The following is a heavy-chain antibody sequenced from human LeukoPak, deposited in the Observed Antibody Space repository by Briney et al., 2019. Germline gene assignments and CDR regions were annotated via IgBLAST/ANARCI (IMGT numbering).Heavy chain of an antibody. Sequence: SETLSLTCTVSGGSISVTSHHWGWIRQPPGKGLEWIGSIYYRGSAYYNPSLKSRVSISVDTSKNQFSLKLSSVTAADTAVYFCVSGGLVIEYRSDHYYGMDVWGQGTTVTVSS. CDR3: VSGGLVIEYRSDHYYGMDV. CDR1: GGSISVTSHH. D-gene: IGHD3/OR15-3a*01. V-gene: IGHV4-39*01. CDR2: IYYRGSA. J-gene: IGHJ6*02.